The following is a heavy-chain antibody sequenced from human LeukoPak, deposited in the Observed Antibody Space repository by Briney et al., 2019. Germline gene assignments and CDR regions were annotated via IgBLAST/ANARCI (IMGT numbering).Heavy chain of an antibody. J-gene: IGHJ3*02. V-gene: IGHV4-4*09. Sequence: PSETLSLTCTVSGGSISSYYWSWIRQPPGKGLEWIGYIYTSGSTNYNPSLKSRVTISVDTSKNQFSLKLSSVTAADTVVYYCARFVYNWNYPIYSTAFDIWGQGTMVTVSS. CDR3: ARFVYNWNYPIYSTAFDI. D-gene: IGHD1-7*01. CDR2: IYTSGST. CDR1: GGSISSYY.